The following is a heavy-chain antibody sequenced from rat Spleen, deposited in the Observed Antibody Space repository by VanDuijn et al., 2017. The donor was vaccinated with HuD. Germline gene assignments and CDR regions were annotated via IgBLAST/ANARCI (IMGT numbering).Heavy chain of an antibody. J-gene: IGHJ2*01. CDR1: GFSLTSYG. CDR2: ISSGGST. CDR3: ARQLYYGYNHFDY. D-gene: IGHD1-9*01. Sequence: QVQLKESGPGLVQPSRTLSLTCTVSGFSLTSYGVSWVHQPPGKGLEWIAAISSGGSTYYNSALKSRLSISRDTSKSQIFRKMNSLQTDDTAKYFCARQLYYGYNHFDYWGQGLMVTVSS. V-gene: IGHV2S12*01.